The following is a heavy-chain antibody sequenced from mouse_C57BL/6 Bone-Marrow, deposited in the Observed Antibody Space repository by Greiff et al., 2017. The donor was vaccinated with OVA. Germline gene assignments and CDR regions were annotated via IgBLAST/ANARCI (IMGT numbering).Heavy chain of an antibody. J-gene: IGHJ4*01. Sequence: LQQSGAELVMPGASVKLSCKASGYTFTSYWMHWVKQRPGQGLEWIGEIDPSDSYTNYNQKFKGKSTLTVDKSSSTAYMQLSSLTSEDSAVYYCARDMREDAMDYWGQGTSVTVSS. CDR1: GYTFTSYW. CDR2: IDPSDSYT. V-gene: IGHV1-69*01. CDR3: ARDMREDAMDY.